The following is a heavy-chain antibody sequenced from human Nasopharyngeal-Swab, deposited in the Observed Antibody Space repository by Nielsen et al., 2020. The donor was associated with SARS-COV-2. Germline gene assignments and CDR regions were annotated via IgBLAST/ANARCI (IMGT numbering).Heavy chain of an antibody. CDR2: IYWNDDK. CDR1: GFSFSTSGVG. CDR3: AHRLLGFASARSFDY. D-gene: IGHD3-16*01. J-gene: IGHJ4*02. Sequence: SGPTLVKPTQTLTLTCTFSGFSFSTSGVGVGWIRQPPGKALEWLALIYWNDDKRYSPSLKSRLTITKDTSKNQVVLTMTNMDPVDTATYYCAHRLLGFASARSFDYWGQGTLVTVSS. V-gene: IGHV2-5*01.